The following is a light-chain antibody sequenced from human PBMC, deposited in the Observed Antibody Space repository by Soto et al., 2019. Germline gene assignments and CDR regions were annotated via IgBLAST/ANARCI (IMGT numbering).Light chain of an antibody. V-gene: IGKV3-15*01. Sequence: EIVMTQSPATLSVSAGARATLSCRDSQSVSNNLAWYQKKPGQAPRLRIYGASTRATGIPARFSGSGSGTEFTLTISSLQSEDFAFYYCQQYNNWWTFGQGTRVDIK. J-gene: IGKJ1*01. CDR1: QSVSNN. CDR3: QQYNNWWT. CDR2: GAS.